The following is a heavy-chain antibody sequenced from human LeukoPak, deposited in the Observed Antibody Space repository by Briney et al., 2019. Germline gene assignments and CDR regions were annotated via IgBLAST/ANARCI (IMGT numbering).Heavy chain of an antibody. CDR2: MNPNNGNT. J-gene: IGHJ5*02. D-gene: IGHD3-10*01. CDR3: VRDGEGVAISVNYWFDP. Sequence: ASVTVSCTASGFTFTIYDINWVRQASGQGLEWMGWMNPNNGNTGYAQKFQGRVTMTRDTSISTAYMELRGLRSEDTAVYYCVRDGEGVAISVNYWFDPWGQGTLVTVSS. V-gene: IGHV1-8*01. CDR1: GFTFTIYD.